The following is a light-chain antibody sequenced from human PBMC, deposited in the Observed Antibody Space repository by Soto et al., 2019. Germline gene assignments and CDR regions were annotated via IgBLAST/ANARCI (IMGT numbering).Light chain of an antibody. J-gene: IGKJ5*01. CDR2: GAS. Sequence: ALTQSPGTLSVSPGERATLSGRASQSVSSNLAWYQKKPGQAPRILIFGASTRATGIPDRFSGSVSGTDFNLTVSTLEPEDFAVYECQQYDRSTITFGQGTRLEIK. CDR3: QQYDRSTIT. CDR1: QSVSSN. V-gene: IGKV3-20*01.